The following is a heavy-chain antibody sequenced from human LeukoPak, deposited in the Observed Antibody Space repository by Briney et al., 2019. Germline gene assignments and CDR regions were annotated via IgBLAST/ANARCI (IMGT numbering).Heavy chain of an antibody. J-gene: IGHJ4*02. V-gene: IGHV1-18*01. CDR3: ARDLYSSGWNGGQGDY. CDR2: ISAYNGNT. CDR1: GGTFGSYA. Sequence: GSSVKVSCKASGGTFGSYAISWVRQAPGQGLEWMGWISAYNGNTNYAQKLQGRVTMTTDTSTSTAYMELRSLRSDDTAVYYCARDLYSSGWNGGQGDYWGQGTLVTVSS. D-gene: IGHD6-19*01.